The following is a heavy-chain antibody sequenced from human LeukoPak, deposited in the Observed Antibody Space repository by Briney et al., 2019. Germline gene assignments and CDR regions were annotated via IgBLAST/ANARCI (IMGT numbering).Heavy chain of an antibody. CDR2: ISYDGSNK. J-gene: IGHJ3*02. CDR1: GFTFSSYA. Sequence: GGSLRLSCAASGFTFSSYAMHWVRQAPGKGLEWVAVISYDGSNKYYADSVKGRFTISRDNSKNTLYLQMNSLRAEDTAVYYCARIGSSWYAYAFDIWGQGTMVTVSS. V-gene: IGHV3-30*04. D-gene: IGHD6-13*01. CDR3: ARIGSSWYAYAFDI.